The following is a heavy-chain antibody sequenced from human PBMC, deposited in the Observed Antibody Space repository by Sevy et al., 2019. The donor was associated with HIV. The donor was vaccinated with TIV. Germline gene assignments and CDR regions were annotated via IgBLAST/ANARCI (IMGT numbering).Heavy chain of an antibody. Sequence: GGSLRLSCTASGFTFSDYAMTWVRQAPGKGLEWVSFIRSKFYGGTAEYAASVKGRFSISRDDSKNIAYLQMNSLKTDDTGVYYCIRDGRGYIRPFDHWGQGTLVTVSS. V-gene: IGHV3-49*04. CDR1: GFTFSDYA. CDR3: IRDGRGYIRPFDH. CDR2: IRSKFYGGTA. D-gene: IGHD5-18*01. J-gene: IGHJ5*02.